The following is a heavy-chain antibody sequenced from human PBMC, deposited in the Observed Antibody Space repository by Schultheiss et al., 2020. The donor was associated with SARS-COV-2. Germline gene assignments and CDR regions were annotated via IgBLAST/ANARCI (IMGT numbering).Heavy chain of an antibody. CDR2: IYYSGST. V-gene: IGHV4-34*01. J-gene: IGHJ5*02. CDR1: GGSFSGYY. CDR3: ARVVPAAGWFDP. D-gene: IGHD2-2*01. Sequence: SETLSLTCAVYGGSFSGYYWSWIRQHPGKGLEWIGYIYYSGSTYYNPSLKSRVTLSVDTSKNQFSLKVNSVTAADTAVYSCARVVPAAGWFDPWGQGTLVTVSS.